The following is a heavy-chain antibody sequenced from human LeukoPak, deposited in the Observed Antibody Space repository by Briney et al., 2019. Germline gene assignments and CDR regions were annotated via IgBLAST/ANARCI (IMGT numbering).Heavy chain of an antibody. D-gene: IGHD6-19*01. CDR1: GFTFSSYA. CDR2: ISDSGGST. CDR3: AKDLGIAVADHNFDY. J-gene: IGHJ4*02. V-gene: IGHV3-23*01. Sequence: GGSLRLSCAASGFTFSSYAMSWVRQAPGKGLEWVSAISDSGGSTYYADSVKGRFTISRDNSKNTLYLQMNSLRAEDTAVYYCAKDLGIAVADHNFDYWGQGTLVTVSS.